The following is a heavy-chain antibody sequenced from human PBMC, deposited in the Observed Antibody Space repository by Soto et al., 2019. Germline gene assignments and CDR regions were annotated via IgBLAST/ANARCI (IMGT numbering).Heavy chain of an antibody. CDR1: GGSISRGGYY. V-gene: IGHV4-31*03. J-gene: IGHJ4*02. Sequence: PSETLSLTCTVSGGSISRGGYYWSWIRQHPGKGLEWIGYIYYSGSTYYNPSLKSRVTISVDTSKNQFSLKLSSVTAADTAVYYCARGLQDSGNDYWGQGTLVTVSS. D-gene: IGHD5-12*01. CDR2: IYYSGST. CDR3: ARGLQDSGNDY.